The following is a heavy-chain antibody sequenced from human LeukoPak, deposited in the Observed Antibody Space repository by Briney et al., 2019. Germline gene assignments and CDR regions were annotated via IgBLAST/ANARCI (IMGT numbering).Heavy chain of an antibody. CDR3: ARALIAVARKPFDP. CDR2: IYYSGST. V-gene: IGHV4-31*03. J-gene: IGHJ5*02. CDR1: GGSISSGGYY. D-gene: IGHD6-19*01. Sequence: PSETLSLTCTVSGGSISSGGYYWSWIRQHPGKGLEWIGYIYYSGSTYYNPSLKSRVTISVDTSKNQFSLKLSSVTAADTAVYYCARALIAVARKPFDPWGQGTLVTVSS.